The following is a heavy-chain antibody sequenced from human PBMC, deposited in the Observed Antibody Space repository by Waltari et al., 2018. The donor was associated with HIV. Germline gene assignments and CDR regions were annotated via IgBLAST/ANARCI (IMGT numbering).Heavy chain of an antibody. CDR1: GFSFTSYW. Sequence: EVQLVQSGAEVKKPGESLKISCKGSGFSFTSYWIGGVRQMPGKGLEWIGIIYPYDSDTRYSPAFQGQVTISSDKSIDTAYLQWSSLKVSDTATYYCARQSIRTTYRPHYYYGMDVWGQGTTVTVSS. V-gene: IGHV5-51*01. CDR3: ARQSIRTTYRPHYYYGMDV. D-gene: IGHD3-3*02. J-gene: IGHJ6*02. CDR2: IYPYDSDT.